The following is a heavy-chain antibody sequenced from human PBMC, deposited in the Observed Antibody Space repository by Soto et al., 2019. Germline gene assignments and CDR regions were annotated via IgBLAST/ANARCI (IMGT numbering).Heavy chain of an antibody. Sequence: QVQLVQSGAEVKKPGASVKVSCKTSGYTFTSYHISWVRQAPGQGLEWMGWISAYNTNTNYAQKFQGKGTMTTDTLTSTAYMELRSLRSDDTAVYYCARDTPPTDYWGQGTLVTVSS. CDR1: GYTFTSYH. CDR3: ARDTPPTDY. J-gene: IGHJ4*02. CDR2: ISAYNTNT. V-gene: IGHV1-18*01.